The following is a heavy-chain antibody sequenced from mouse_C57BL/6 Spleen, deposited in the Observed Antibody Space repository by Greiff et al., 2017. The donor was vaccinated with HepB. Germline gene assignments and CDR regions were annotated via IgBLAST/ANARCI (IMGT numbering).Heavy chain of an antibody. V-gene: IGHV1-53*01. CDR2: INPSNGGT. CDR3: AITTPSATGAMDY. CDR1: GYTFTSYW. Sequence: QVQLQQSGTELVKPGASVKLSCKASGYTFTSYWMHWVKQRPGQGLEWIGNINPSNGGTNYNEKFKSKATLTVDKSSSTAYMQLSSLTSEDSAVYDCAITTPSATGAMDYWGQGTSVTVSS. D-gene: IGHD1-1*01. J-gene: IGHJ4*01.